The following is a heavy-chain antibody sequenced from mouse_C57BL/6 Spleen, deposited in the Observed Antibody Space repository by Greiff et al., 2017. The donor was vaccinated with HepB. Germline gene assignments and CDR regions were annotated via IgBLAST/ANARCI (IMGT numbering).Heavy chain of an antibody. J-gene: IGHJ3*01. D-gene: IGHD2-4*01. CDR1: GFSLTSYG. V-gene: IGHV2-2*01. Sequence: VKVVESGPGLVQPSQSLSITCTVSGFSLTSYGVHWVRQSPGKGLEWLGVIWSGGSTDYNAAFISRLSISKDNSKSQVFFKMNSLQADDTAIYYCAGSDYDYDGVAYWGQGTLVTVSA. CDR3: AGSDYDYDGVAY. CDR2: IWSGGST.